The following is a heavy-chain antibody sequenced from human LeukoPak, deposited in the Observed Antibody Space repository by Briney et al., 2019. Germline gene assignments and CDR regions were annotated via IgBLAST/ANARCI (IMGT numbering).Heavy chain of an antibody. CDR2: FDPEDGEA. D-gene: IGHD3-10*01. CDR3: ATQSLLAGVPYGYFQH. Sequence: ASVKVSCKVSGDSLSDLSMHWVRQAPGKGLEWMGGFDPEDGEAFYAQKFQGRVTMTEDTSADTAFMELSSLRSEDTAVYYCATQSLLAGVPYGYFQHWGPGTLVTVSS. CDR1: GDSLSDLS. J-gene: IGHJ1*01. V-gene: IGHV1-24*01.